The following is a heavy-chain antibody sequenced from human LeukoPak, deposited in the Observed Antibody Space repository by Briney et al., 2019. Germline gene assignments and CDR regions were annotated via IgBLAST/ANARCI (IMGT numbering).Heavy chain of an antibody. D-gene: IGHD2-2*03. CDR2: VWYDESLK. CDR3: ANYLGYCTSSNCPYFYMDV. CDR1: GFTFSTYG. Sequence: QPGRSLRLSCAASGFTFSTYGRPWVRQAPGKGLEWVAVVWYDESLKYYADSVKGRFTISRDNSKNTLFLQLNSLRAEDTAVYYCANYLGYCTSSNCPYFYMDVWGTGTTVIVSS. J-gene: IGHJ6*03. V-gene: IGHV3-33*06.